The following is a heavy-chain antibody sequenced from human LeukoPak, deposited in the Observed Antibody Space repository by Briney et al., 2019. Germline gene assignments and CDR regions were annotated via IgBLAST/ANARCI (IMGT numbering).Heavy chain of an antibody. CDR1: GGAISSGSYY. V-gene: IGHV4-39*01. D-gene: IGHD6-13*01. CDR3: ARHGGSNWYVNWFDP. Sequence: SETLSLTCTVSGGAISSGSYYWGWIRQPPGKGLEWIGSIYHSGSTYYNPSLKSRVTISVDTSRNQFSLKLTSVTAADTAVYYCARHGGSNWYVNWFDPWGQGILVTVSS. CDR2: IYHSGST. J-gene: IGHJ5*02.